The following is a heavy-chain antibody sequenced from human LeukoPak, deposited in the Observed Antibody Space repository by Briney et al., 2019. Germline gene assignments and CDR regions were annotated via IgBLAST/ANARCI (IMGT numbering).Heavy chain of an antibody. Sequence: VASVTVSCKASGYTFTGYYMHWVRQAPGQGLEWMGWINPNSGGTNYAQKFQGRVTMTRDTSISTAYMELSRLRSDDTAVYYCARDRWIQLRYYFDYWGQGTLVTVSS. CDR1: GYTFTGYY. V-gene: IGHV1-2*02. D-gene: IGHD5-18*01. J-gene: IGHJ4*02. CDR2: INPNSGGT. CDR3: ARDRWIQLRYYFDY.